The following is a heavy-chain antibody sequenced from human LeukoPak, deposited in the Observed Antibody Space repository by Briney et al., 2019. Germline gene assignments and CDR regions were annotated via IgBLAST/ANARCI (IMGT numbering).Heavy chain of an antibody. J-gene: IGHJ4*02. V-gene: IGHV1-2*02. CDR1: GYTLSDYD. Sequence: ASVTLSCKTSGYTLSDYDINLVRHAPGQGLELMGGTRGDTGDTDRQQTYQGKGTMTRSTDTNTANMELRLVTFDDKATYFYSRVRGNSFDLWGQGTLVTVSS. CDR2: TRGDTGDT. D-gene: IGHD1/OR15-1a*01. CDR3: SRVRGNSFDL.